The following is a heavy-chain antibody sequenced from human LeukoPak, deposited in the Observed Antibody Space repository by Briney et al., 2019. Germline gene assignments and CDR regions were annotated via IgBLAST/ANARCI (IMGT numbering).Heavy chain of an antibody. CDR1: GFAFSNYG. V-gene: IGHV3-23*01. Sequence: GGSLRLSCAASGFAFSNYGMNWVRQAPGKGLEWVSGITGSGGTTYYADSVKGRFTISRDNAKNSLYLQMNSLRAEDTALYYCAKDKWFKWLRWNSWFDPWGQGTLVTVSS. CDR2: ITGSGGTT. D-gene: IGHD5-12*01. J-gene: IGHJ5*02. CDR3: AKDKWFKWLRWNSWFDP.